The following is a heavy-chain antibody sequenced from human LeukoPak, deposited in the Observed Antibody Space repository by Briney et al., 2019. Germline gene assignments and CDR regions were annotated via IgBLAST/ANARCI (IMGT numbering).Heavy chain of an antibody. Sequence: GGPLRLSCAASGFTFSSYAMHWVRQAPGKGLEWVAVISYDGSNKYYADSVKGRFTISRDNSKNTLYLQVNSLRAEDTAVYYCSKDARITMIGVVRGARPYYFDYWGQGTLVTVSS. J-gene: IGHJ4*02. V-gene: IGHV3-30*04. CDR1: GFTFSSYA. CDR3: SKDARITMIGVVRGARPYYFDY. D-gene: IGHD3-22*01. CDR2: ISYDGSNK.